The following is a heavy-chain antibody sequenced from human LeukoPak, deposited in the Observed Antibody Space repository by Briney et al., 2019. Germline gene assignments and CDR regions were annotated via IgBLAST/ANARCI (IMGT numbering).Heavy chain of an antibody. D-gene: IGHD3-3*01. CDR2: IHYGGNT. J-gene: IGHJ6*03. CDR3: ARRSDLWSGFRSDYYYMDV. V-gene: IGHV4-59*08. CDR1: GASMNKYY. Sequence: SETLSLTCTVSGASMNKYYWSWIRQPPGKVLEWIGYIHYGGNTNYSPSLKSRLTISVDRSNNQFSLSLTSVTAADTAVYYCARRSDLWSGFRSDYYYMDVWGNGTTVIVSS.